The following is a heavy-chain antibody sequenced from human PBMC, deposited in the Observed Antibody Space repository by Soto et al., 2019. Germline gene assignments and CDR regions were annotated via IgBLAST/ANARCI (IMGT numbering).Heavy chain of an antibody. J-gene: IGHJ6*02. CDR1: GYSFTSYW. V-gene: IGHV5-51*01. CDR3: ARLKPDCTNGVCWSCYYYGMDV. Sequence: GESLKISCKGSGYSFTSYWIGWVRQMPGKGLEWMGIIYPGDSDTRYSPSFQGQVTISADKSISTAYLQWSSLKASDTAMYYCARLKPDCTNGVCWSCYYYGMDVWGQGTTVTVSS. CDR2: IYPGDSDT. D-gene: IGHD2-8*01.